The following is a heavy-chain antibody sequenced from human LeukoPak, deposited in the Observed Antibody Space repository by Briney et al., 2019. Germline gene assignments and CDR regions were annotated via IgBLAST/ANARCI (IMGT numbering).Heavy chain of an antibody. Sequence: ASVKVSCKASGYTFTSYGISWVRQAPGQGLEWMGWISAYNGNTNYAQKLQGRVTMTTDTSTSTAYMELRSLRSDDTAVYYCASHTAGGYYYYYMDVWGKGTTVTVSS. CDR1: GYTFTSYG. D-gene: IGHD5-18*01. CDR2: ISAYNGNT. J-gene: IGHJ6*03. V-gene: IGHV1-18*01. CDR3: ASHTAGGYYYYYMDV.